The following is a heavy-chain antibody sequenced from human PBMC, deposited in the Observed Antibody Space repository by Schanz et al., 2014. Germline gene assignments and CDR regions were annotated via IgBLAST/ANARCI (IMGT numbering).Heavy chain of an antibody. CDR2: VCHDGFTK. Sequence: QVQLEESGGGVVQPGGSLRLSCVASGFSFSGFAVHWVRQAPGKGLEWVSIVCHDGFTKNYGDSVRGRFTLSRDNSKNTVYLQMNSLRAEDTALYFCATDYSGGGCHIWGQGTMVTVSS. J-gene: IGHJ3*02. D-gene: IGHD6-19*01. CDR1: GFSFSGFA. CDR3: ATDYSGGGCHI. V-gene: IGHV3-30*04.